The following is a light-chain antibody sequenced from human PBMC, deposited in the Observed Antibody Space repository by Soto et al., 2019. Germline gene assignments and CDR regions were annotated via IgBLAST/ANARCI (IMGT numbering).Light chain of an antibody. CDR2: DAS. CDR3: QQRSNWPIT. J-gene: IGKJ5*01. CDR1: QSVSSY. V-gene: IGKV3-11*01. Sequence: IVLAHSPASLWFSAGEIATLSFRASQSVSSYLAWYQQKPGQAPRLLIYDASNRATGIPARFSGSGSGTDFTLTISSLEPEDFAVYYCQQRSNWPITFGQGTRLEIK.